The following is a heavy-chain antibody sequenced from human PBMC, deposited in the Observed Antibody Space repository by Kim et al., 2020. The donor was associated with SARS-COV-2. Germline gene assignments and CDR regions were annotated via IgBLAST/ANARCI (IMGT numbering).Heavy chain of an antibody. CDR2: ISGNGVYT. D-gene: IGHD3-10*01. Sequence: GGSLRLSCAASGFTFDDYGMHWVRQAPGKGLEWVSLISGNGVYTHYADSVEGRFTISRDNSKNSLYLQMNTLRTEDTALYYCAKDRRFVIRGGDDAFDIWGQGTMVTVSS. J-gene: IGHJ3*02. CDR3: AKDRRFVIRGGDDAFDI. V-gene: IGHV3-43*02. CDR1: GFTFDDYG.